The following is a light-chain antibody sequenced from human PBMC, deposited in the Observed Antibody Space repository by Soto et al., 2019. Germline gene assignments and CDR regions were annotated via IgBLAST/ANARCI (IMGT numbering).Light chain of an antibody. CDR2: DVS. Sequence: QSALTQPRSVSGSPGQSVTISCTGTRSDVGGYNYVSWYQQHPDKAPKLMIYDVSERPSGVPHRFSGSKSGNTASLTISGLQAEDEADYYCCSYGGSYTVGVFGGGTKLTFL. CDR3: CSYGGSYTVGV. V-gene: IGLV2-11*01. J-gene: IGLJ3*02. CDR1: RSDVGGYNY.